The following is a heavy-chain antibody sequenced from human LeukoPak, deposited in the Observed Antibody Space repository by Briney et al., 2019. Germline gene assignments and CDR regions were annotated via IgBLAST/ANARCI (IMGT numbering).Heavy chain of an antibody. J-gene: IGHJ4*02. Sequence: SETLSLTCAVYGGSFSGYYWSWIRQPPGKGLEWIGEINHSGSTNYNPSLQRRVTISVETSKNQFSLKVTSMTAADTALYYCASRAISVASQNLDSWGQGTRVTVSP. CDR2: INHSGST. CDR1: GGSFSGYY. V-gene: IGHV4-34*01. D-gene: IGHD2-2*01. CDR3: ASRAISVASQNLDS.